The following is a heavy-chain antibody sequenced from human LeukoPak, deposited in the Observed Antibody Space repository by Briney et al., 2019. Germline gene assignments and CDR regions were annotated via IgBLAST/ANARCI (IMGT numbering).Heavy chain of an antibody. D-gene: IGHD4-17*01. V-gene: IGHV4-59*08. CDR3: ARGMTTGPDP. CDR2: IYYSGST. CDR1: GGSISSYS. J-gene: IGHJ5*02. Sequence: PETLSLTCTVSGGSISSYSWSWIRQPPGKGLEWIGYIYYSGSTNYNPSLKSRLTISVGTSKNQFSLKLSSVTAADTAVYYCARGMTTGPDPWGQGTLVTVSS.